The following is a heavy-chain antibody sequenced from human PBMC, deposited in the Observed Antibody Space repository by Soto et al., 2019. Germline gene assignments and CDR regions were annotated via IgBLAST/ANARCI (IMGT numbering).Heavy chain of an antibody. J-gene: IGHJ4*02. CDR1: GFTFSNYA. Sequence: QVQLVESGGGVVQPGRSLRLSCAASGFTFSNYAMHWVRQAPGKGLEWVAVISYDGSNKDYAYSVKGRFTISRDNSKNTRYLQINSLIATDTAVSYCARRPVTYYFDSWGQGTLVTVS. CDR3: ARRPVTYYFDS. V-gene: IGHV3-30-3*01. CDR2: ISYDGSNK. D-gene: IGHD4-17*01.